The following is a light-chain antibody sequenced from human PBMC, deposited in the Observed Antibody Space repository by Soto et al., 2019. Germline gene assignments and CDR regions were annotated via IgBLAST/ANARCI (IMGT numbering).Light chain of an antibody. CDR2: GAS. Sequence: EIVLTQSPGTLSLSPGERDTLSCRARQSVSSSYLAWYQQKPGQAPRLLIYGASSRATGIPDRFSGSGSGTDFTLTISRLEPEDFAVYYCQQYGSSQWTFGQGTKVEIK. CDR3: QQYGSSQWT. V-gene: IGKV3-20*01. J-gene: IGKJ1*01. CDR1: QSVSSSY.